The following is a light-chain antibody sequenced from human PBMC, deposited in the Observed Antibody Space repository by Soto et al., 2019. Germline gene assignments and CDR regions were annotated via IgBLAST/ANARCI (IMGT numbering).Light chain of an antibody. V-gene: IGKV3-20*01. J-gene: IGKJ1*01. CDR3: QHYGSSPQT. Sequence: EMVMWLSRATLSVSTGDRATLSCRASQSVSSNLAWYQQKPGQAPRLLIYGASSRATGIPDRFSGSGSGTDFTLTISRLEPEDFAVYYCQHYGSSPQTFGQGTKVDIK. CDR2: GAS. CDR1: QSVSSN.